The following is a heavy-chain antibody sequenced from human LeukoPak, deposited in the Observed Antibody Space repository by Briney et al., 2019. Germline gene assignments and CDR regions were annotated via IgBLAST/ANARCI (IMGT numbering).Heavy chain of an antibody. CDR2: SSYSGSA. V-gene: IGHV4-31*03. D-gene: IGHD2-2*01. J-gene: IGHJ4*02. CDR1: GASITSGAYY. CDR3: ARYYCASSRCTGVDY. Sequence: PSETLSLTCTVSGASITSGAYYWTWIRQHPGEGLEWIGYSSYSGSAYYNPSLKSRVTISVDTSKSQFSLKLSSVTAADTAVYYCARYYCASSRCTGVDYWGQGTLVTVSS.